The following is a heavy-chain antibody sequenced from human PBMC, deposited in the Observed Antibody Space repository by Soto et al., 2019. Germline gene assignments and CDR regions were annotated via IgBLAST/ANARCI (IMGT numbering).Heavy chain of an antibody. D-gene: IGHD3-3*01. Sequence: PXESLKISWNCSGKPFTNYLIGLVLQRPGKGLEWMGMIYPDDSDTKYSPSFQGQVTFSADKSINTAYLQWSSLKASDTAIYYCATLEWLSLAAWFDPWGQGTLVTVSS. CDR3: ATLEWLSLAAWFDP. CDR2: IYPDDSDT. CDR1: GKPFTNYL. J-gene: IGHJ5*02. V-gene: IGHV5-51*01.